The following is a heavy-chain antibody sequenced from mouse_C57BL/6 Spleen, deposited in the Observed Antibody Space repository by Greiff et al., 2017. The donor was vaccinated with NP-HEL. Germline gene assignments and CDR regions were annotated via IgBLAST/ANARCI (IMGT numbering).Heavy chain of an antibody. J-gene: IGHJ4*01. V-gene: IGHV1-80*01. CDR1: GYAFSSYW. Sequence: VKLMESGAELVKPGASVKISCKASGYAFSSYWMNWVKQRPGKGLEWIGQIYPGDGDTNYNGKFKGKATLTADKSSSTAYMQLSSLTSEDSSVYFCARKSNLQSHYDAMDYWGQGTSVTVSS. D-gene: IGHD2-1*01. CDR3: ARKSNLQSHYDAMDY. CDR2: IYPGDGDT.